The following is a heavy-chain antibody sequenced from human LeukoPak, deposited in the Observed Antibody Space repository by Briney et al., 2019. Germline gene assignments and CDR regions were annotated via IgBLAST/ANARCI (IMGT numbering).Heavy chain of an antibody. J-gene: IGHJ4*02. V-gene: IGHV3-23*01. D-gene: IGHD2-8*01. CDR2: ISDSGDYT. CDR3: AKDTSIGKYCTNGVCSPFDY. CDR1: GFTFSSYA. Sequence: GGSLRLSCAGSGFTFSSYAMSWVRQAPGQGLEWVSVISDSGDYTSYADSVRGRFAISRDNSRNTLYLQMISLRPEDTAVYYCAKDTSIGKYCTNGVCSPFDYWGQGTLVTVSS.